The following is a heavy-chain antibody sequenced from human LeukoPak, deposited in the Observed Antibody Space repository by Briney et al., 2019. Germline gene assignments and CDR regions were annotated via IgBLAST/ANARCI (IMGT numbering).Heavy chain of an antibody. CDR1: GGSISSSSYY. V-gene: IGHV4-39*07. D-gene: IGHD2-15*01. CDR3: ARRHIVVVVAATYFDY. J-gene: IGHJ4*02. Sequence: KSSETLSLTCTVSGGSISSSSYYWGWIRQPPGKGLEWIGRIYYSGSTYYNPSLKSRVTISVDTSKNQFSLKLSSVTAADTAVYYCARRHIVVVVAATYFDYWGQGTLVTVSS. CDR2: IYYSGST.